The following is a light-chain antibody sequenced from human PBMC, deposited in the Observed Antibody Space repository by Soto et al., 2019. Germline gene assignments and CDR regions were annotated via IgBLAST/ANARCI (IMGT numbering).Light chain of an antibody. CDR2: GNT. CDR3: QSYDTTLSSWV. V-gene: IGLV1-40*01. CDR1: SSNIGAGYD. J-gene: IGLJ3*02. Sequence: QSALTQAPSVSGAPGQSVTISFPGSSSNIGAGYDVQWYQHLPGTAPKLLIHGNTNRPSGVPDRFSGSKSGTSASLAITALQAEDEGDYYCQSYDTTLSSWVFGGGTKVTV.